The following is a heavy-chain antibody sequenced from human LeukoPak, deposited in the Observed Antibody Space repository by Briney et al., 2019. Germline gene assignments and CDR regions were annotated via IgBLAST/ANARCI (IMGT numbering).Heavy chain of an antibody. Sequence: PGGSLRLSCAASGFTFRNYAMTWVRQAPGKGLEWVTSTSGSGNSTYYADSVKGRFTISRDNSKNTVYLQMDSLRAEDTAVYYCAKGGYYYMDVWGKGTTVTVSS. CDR1: GFTFRNYA. CDR3: AKGGYYYMDV. V-gene: IGHV3-23*01. J-gene: IGHJ6*03. CDR2: TSGSGNST. D-gene: IGHD3-16*01.